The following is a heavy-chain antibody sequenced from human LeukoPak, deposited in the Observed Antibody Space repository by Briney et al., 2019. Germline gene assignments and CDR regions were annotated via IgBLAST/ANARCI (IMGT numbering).Heavy chain of an antibody. CDR2: IYYSGST. Sequence: SETLSLTCAVSGGSISSYYWSWIRRPPGKGLEWIGYIYYSGSTNYNPSLKSRVTISVDTSKNQFSLKLGSVTAADTAVYYCARYVWGSHFDYWGQGTLVTVSS. D-gene: IGHD3-16*01. J-gene: IGHJ4*02. V-gene: IGHV4-59*01. CDR1: GGSISSYY. CDR3: ARYVWGSHFDY.